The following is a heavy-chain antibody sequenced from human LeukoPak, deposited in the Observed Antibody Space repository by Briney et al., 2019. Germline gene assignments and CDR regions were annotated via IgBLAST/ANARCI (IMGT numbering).Heavy chain of an antibody. D-gene: IGHD2-2*02. V-gene: IGHV1-69*13. J-gene: IGHJ5*02. Sequence: GASVKVSCKASGYTFTSYDINWVRQATGQGLEWMGGIIPIFGTANYAQKFQGRVTITADEFTSTAYMELSSLRSEDTAVYYCARVAGGRYCSSTSCYMRGWFDPWGQGTLVTVSS. CDR1: GYTFTSYD. CDR3: ARVAGGRYCSSTSCYMRGWFDP. CDR2: IIPIFGTA.